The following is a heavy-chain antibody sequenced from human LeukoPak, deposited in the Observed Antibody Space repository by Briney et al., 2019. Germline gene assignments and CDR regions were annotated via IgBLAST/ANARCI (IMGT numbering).Heavy chain of an antibody. V-gene: IGHV3-20*04. CDR2: INWNGGST. CDR1: GFTFDDYG. CDR3: ARGIAVAGTVAVISYFDY. J-gene: IGHJ4*02. D-gene: IGHD6-19*01. Sequence: PGGSLRLSCAASGFTFDDYGMSWVRQAPGKGLEWVSGINWNGGSTGYADSVKGRFTISRDNAKNCLYLQMNSLRAEDTALDYWARGIAVAGTVAVISYFDYWGQGTLVTVSS.